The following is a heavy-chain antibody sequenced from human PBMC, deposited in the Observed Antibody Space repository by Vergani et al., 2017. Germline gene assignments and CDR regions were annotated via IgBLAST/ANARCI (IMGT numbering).Heavy chain of an antibody. CDR2: IQFDGSNQ. J-gene: IGHJ4*02. Sequence: QVQLVESGGGVVQRGGSLRLSCATSGFTLSNYDMQWIRQGPGKGLEFVAFIQFDGSNQYYADSVKGRFTLSRDFSKNTLYLQMNSLRTDDTATYYCAKHFRGWGNDYWSQGTKVIVSS. CDR3: AKHFRGWGNDY. D-gene: IGHD3-16*01. V-gene: IGHV3-30*02. CDR1: GFTLSNYD.